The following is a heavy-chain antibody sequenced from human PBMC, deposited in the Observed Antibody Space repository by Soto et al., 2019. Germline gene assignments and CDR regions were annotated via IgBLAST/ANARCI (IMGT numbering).Heavy chain of an antibody. CDR2: IYYSGST. CDR1: GGSISSGGYY. D-gene: IGHD5-12*01. CDR3: AKHQYSGTSAIDY. J-gene: IGHJ4*02. V-gene: IGHV4-31*03. Sequence: SETLSLTCTVSGGSISSGGYYWSWIRQHPGKGLEWIGYIYYSGSTYYNPSLKSRVTISVDTSKNQFSLKLSSVTAADTAVYYCAKHQYSGTSAIDYWGQGTLVTVSS.